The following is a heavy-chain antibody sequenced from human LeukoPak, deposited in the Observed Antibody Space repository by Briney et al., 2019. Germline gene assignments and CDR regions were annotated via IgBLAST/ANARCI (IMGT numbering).Heavy chain of an antibody. CDR3: ARGRYYYDSSGYYPDY. J-gene: IGHJ4*02. Sequence: GGSLRLSCAASGFTFSTYWMDWVRQAPGKGLVWVSRIYTDGSSTLYADSVKGRFTISRDNAKNTLYLQMNSLRAEDTAVYYCARGRYYYDSSGYYPDYWGQGTLVTVSS. V-gene: IGHV3-74*01. CDR2: IYTDGSST. CDR1: GFTFSTYW. D-gene: IGHD3-22*01.